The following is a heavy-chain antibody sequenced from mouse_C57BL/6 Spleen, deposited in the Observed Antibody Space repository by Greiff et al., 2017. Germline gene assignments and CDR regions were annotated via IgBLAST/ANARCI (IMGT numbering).Heavy chain of an antibody. V-gene: IGHV5-17*01. Sequence: VQLKESGGGLVKPGGSLKLSCAASGFTFSDYGMHWVRQAPEKGLEWVAYISSGSSTIYYADTVKGRFTISRDNAKNTLFLQMTSLRSEDTAMYYCARGGTGAFYWYFDVWGTGTTVTVSS. CDR2: ISSGSSTI. CDR3: ARGGTGAFYWYFDV. D-gene: IGHD4-1*01. J-gene: IGHJ1*03. CDR1: GFTFSDYG.